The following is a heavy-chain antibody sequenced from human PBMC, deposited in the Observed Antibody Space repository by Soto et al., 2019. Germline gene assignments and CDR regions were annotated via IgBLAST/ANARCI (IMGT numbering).Heavy chain of an antibody. CDR2: IIPIFGTA. CDR3: AREATGTSQVFDY. Sequence: SVKVSCKASGGTLGSYAISWVRQAPGQGLEWMGGIIPIFGTANYAQKFQGRVTITADESTSTAYMELSSLRSEDTAVYYCAREATGTSQVFDYWGQGTLVTVSS. J-gene: IGHJ4*02. D-gene: IGHD1-7*01. CDR1: GGTLGSYA. V-gene: IGHV1-69*13.